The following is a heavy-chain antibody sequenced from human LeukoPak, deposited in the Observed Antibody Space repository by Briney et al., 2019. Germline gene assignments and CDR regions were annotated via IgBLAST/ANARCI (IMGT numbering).Heavy chain of an antibody. Sequence: SETLSLTCAVYGGSFSGYYLSWIRQPPGKGLEWIGEINHSGSTNYNPSLKSRVTISVDTSKNQFSLKLSSVTAADTAVYYCAGKTPNMITFGGVIGYWGQGTLVTVSS. CDR1: GGSFSGYY. V-gene: IGHV4-34*01. J-gene: IGHJ4*02. CDR2: INHSGST. D-gene: IGHD3-16*01. CDR3: AGKTPNMITFGGVIGY.